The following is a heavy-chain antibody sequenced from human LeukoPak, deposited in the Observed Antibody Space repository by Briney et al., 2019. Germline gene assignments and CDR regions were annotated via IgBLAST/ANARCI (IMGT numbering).Heavy chain of an antibody. CDR3: AKDRVAGRRPLLELGY. CDR2: ISGSGGST. V-gene: IGHV3-23*01. Sequence: GGSLRLSCAASGFTFSSYAMSWVRQAPGKGLEWVSAISGSGGSTYYADSVKGRFTISRDNSKNTLYLQMNSLRAEDTAIYYCAKDRVAGRRPLLELGYWGQGTLVTVSS. CDR1: GFTFSSYA. D-gene: IGHD6-19*01. J-gene: IGHJ4*02.